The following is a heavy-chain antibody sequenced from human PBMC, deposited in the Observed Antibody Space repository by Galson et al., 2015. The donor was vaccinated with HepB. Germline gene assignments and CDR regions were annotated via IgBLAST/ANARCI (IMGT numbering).Heavy chain of an antibody. D-gene: IGHD3-10*01. CDR2: INSDGSST. CDR1: GFTFSSYW. J-gene: IGHJ6*02. Sequence: SLRLSCAASGFTFSSYWMHWVRQAPGKGLVWVSRINSDGSSTSYADSVKGRFTISRDNAKNTLYLQMNSLRAEDTAVYYCARDAGPDVLLWFGESTYGMDVWGQGTTVTVSS. CDR3: ARDAGPDVLLWFGESTYGMDV. V-gene: IGHV3-74*01.